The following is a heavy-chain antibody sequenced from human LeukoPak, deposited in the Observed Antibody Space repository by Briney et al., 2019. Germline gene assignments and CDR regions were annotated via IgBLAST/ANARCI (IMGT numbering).Heavy chain of an antibody. J-gene: IGHJ4*02. CDR1: GGSFSGYY. CDR2: INHSGST. V-gene: IGHV4-34*01. Sequence: SETLSLTCAVYGGSFSGYYRSRIRQPPGKGLEWIGEINHSGSTNYNPSLKSRVTISVDTSKNQFSLKLSSVTAADTAAYYCARVVNSSGCFDYWGQGTLVTVSS. CDR3: ARVVNSSGCFDY. D-gene: IGHD6-19*01.